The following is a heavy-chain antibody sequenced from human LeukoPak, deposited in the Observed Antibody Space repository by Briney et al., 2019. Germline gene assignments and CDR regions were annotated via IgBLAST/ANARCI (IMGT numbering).Heavy chain of an antibody. J-gene: IGHJ5*02. V-gene: IGHV3-23*01. CDR2: ISGSGGST. D-gene: IGHD1-26*01. CDR1: GFTFSSYA. Sequence: GGSLRLSCAASGFTFSSYAMSWVRQAPGKGLEWVSAISGSGGSTYYADSVKGRFTISRDNSKNTLYLQMNSLRAEDTAVYYCAKVPRVGAIMYNWFDPWGQGTLVTVSS. CDR3: AKVPRVGAIMYNWFDP.